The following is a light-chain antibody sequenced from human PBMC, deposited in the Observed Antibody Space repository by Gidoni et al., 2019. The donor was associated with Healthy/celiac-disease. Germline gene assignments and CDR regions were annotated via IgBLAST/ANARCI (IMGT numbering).Light chain of an antibody. Sequence: VLTQSPGTLSLSPGERATLSCRASQSVSSNYLAWYQQKPGQAPRLLIYGASRRATGIPDRFSGSGSGTDFTLTISRLEPEDFAVYYCQQYGSSPWTFGQGTKVEIK. V-gene: IGKV3-20*01. CDR2: GAS. CDR1: QSVSSNY. CDR3: QQYGSSPWT. J-gene: IGKJ1*01.